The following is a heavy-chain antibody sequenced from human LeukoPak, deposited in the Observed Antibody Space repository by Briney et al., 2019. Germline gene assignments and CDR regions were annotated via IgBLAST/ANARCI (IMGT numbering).Heavy chain of an antibody. Sequence: GASVNVSFKSSVYTFTSYGISWVRQASGQGLEWMGWISAYNGNTNYAQKLQGRVTMTTDTSTSTAYMELRSLRSDDTAVYYCARDLGSSSSGYYFDYWGQGTLVTVSS. CDR1: VYTFTSYG. D-gene: IGHD6-6*01. CDR3: ARDLGSSSSGYYFDY. V-gene: IGHV1-18*01. J-gene: IGHJ4*02. CDR2: ISAYNGNT.